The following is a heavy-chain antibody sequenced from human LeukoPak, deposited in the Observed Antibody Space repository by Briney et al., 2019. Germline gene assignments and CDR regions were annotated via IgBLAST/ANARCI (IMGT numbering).Heavy chain of an antibody. Sequence: ASVKVSCKTSGYTFSTYTITWVRQAPGQGLEWMGWINTNTGNPTYAQGFTRRFVFSLDTSVSTAYLQISSLKAEDTAVYYCARDRLGGTPVMLYWGQGTLVTVSS. CDR3: ARDRLGGTPVMLY. J-gene: IGHJ4*02. CDR1: GYTFSTYT. D-gene: IGHD3-16*01. V-gene: IGHV7-4-1*02. CDR2: INTNTGNP.